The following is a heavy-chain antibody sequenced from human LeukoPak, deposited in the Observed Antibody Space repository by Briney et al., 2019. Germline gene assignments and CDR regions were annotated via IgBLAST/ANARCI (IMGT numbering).Heavy chain of an antibody. D-gene: IGHD3-22*01. V-gene: IGHV3-49*04. CDR2: IRSKAYGGTT. J-gene: IGHJ3*02. CDR1: GFTFCDYA. Sequence: GGSLRLSCTASGFTFCDYAMSWVRQAPGKGLEGGGFIRSKAYGGTTEYAARVKGRFTISRDNSKNTLYLQMHSLRAEDTAVYYSAKDRLPYYYDSSGYYAGAFDIWGQGTMVTVSS. CDR3: AKDRLPYYYDSSGYYAGAFDI.